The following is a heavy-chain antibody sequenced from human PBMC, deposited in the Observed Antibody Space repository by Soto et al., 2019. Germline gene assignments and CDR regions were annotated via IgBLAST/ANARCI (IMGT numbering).Heavy chain of an antibody. CDR2: IYYSGST. J-gene: IGHJ3*02. V-gene: IGHV4-31*03. CDR3: ARDGDYGDYFDALDI. Sequence: QVQLQESGPGLVKPSQTLSLTCTVSGGSISSGGYYWSWIRQHPGKGLEWIGYIYYSGSTSYNPSLTSRVTIAVDTSKNQFSLKLSSVTDADTAVYYCARDGDYGDYFDALDIWGQGTMVTVSS. D-gene: IGHD4-17*01. CDR1: GGSISSGGYY.